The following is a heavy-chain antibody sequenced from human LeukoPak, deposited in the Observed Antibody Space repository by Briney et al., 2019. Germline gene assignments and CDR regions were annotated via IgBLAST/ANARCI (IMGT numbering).Heavy chain of an antibody. V-gene: IGHV4-39*07. D-gene: IGHD5-18*01. CDR1: GGSISSSSYY. CDR3: ARVNTATLPFDY. Sequence: SETLSLTCTVSGGSISSSSYYWGWIRQPPGKGLEWIGSIYYSGSTYYNPSLKSRVTISVDTSKNQFSLKLGSVTAADTAVYYCARVNTATLPFDYWGQGTLVTVSS. CDR2: IYYSGST. J-gene: IGHJ4*02.